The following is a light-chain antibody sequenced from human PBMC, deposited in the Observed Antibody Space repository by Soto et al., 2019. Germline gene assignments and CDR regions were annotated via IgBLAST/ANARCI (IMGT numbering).Light chain of an antibody. Sequence: DIVMTQSPDSLAVSLGERATINCKSGQSVLYTSNNKNHLAWYQQKPGQPPKLLIYWASTRESGVPDRFSGSGSGTDFTLTISSLQAEDVAVYYCHQFYSIPITFGPGTKVDIK. J-gene: IGKJ3*01. V-gene: IGKV4-1*01. CDR1: QSVLYTSNNKNH. CDR3: HQFYSIPIT. CDR2: WAS.